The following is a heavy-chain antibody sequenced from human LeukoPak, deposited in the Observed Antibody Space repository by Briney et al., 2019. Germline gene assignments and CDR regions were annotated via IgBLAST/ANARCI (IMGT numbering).Heavy chain of an antibody. V-gene: IGHV1-2*02. D-gene: IGHD2-15*01. Sequence: ASVKVSCKASGYTFTGYYMHWVRQAPGQGLEWMGWINPSSGGTNYAQKFQGRVTMTRDTSISTAYMELSRLRSDDTAVYYCARDVSVVVAATPYYYYYMDVWGKGTTVTVSS. CDR1: GYTFTGYY. J-gene: IGHJ6*03. CDR3: ARDVSVVVAATPYYYYYMDV. CDR2: INPSSGGT.